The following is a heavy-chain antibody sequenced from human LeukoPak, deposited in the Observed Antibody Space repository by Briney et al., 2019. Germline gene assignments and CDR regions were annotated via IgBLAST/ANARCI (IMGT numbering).Heavy chain of an antibody. CDR1: GFTFSSYG. D-gene: IGHD3-10*01. CDR2: ISYDGSNK. CDR3: AKGLWFGEVDAFDI. Sequence: PGGSLRLSCAASGFTFSSYGMHWVRQAPGKGLEWVAVISYDGSNKYYADSVKCRFTISRDNSKNTLYLQMNSLRAEDTAVYYCAKGLWFGEVDAFDIWGQGTMVTVSS. J-gene: IGHJ3*02. V-gene: IGHV3-30*18.